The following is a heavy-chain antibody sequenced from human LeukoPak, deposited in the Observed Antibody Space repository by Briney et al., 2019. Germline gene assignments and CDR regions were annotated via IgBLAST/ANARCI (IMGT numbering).Heavy chain of an antibody. CDR2: IIPIFGTA. CDR1: GGTFSSYA. J-gene: IGHJ4*02. D-gene: IGHD6-6*01. Sequence: ASVKVSCKASGGTFSSYAISWVRQAPGQGLEWMGRIIPIFGTANYAQKFQGRVTITTDESTSTAYMELSRVRSEDTAVYYCALIAARGKDYWGQGTLVTVSS. CDR3: ALIAARGKDY. V-gene: IGHV1-69*05.